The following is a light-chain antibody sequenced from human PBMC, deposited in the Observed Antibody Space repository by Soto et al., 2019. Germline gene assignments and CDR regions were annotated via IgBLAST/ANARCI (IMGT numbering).Light chain of an antibody. CDR3: QQYGSTPRT. Sequence: EIVLTQSPGTLSLSRGERATLSCRASQSVSSSYLAWYQQKPGQAPRLLIYDTSSRATGLPDRFSGSGSGKDVTLTINRLEPEDFAVYYCQQYGSTPRTFGQGTKVEIK. V-gene: IGKV3-20*01. J-gene: IGKJ1*01. CDR2: DTS. CDR1: QSVSSSY.